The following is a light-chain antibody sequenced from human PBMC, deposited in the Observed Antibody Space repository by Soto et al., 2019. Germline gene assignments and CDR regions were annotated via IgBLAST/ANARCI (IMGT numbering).Light chain of an antibody. J-gene: IGLJ3*02. CDR1: SSDVGGYNF. CDR3: HCYDSSLSGSV. Sequence: QSALTQPPSASGSPGQSVIISCTGTSSDVGGYNFVSWFQQHPGKAPKLMIYEVTKRPSGVPDRFSGSKSGNTASLTVSGLQAEDEADYYCHCYDSSLSGSVFGGGTKLTVL. V-gene: IGLV2-8*01. CDR2: EVT.